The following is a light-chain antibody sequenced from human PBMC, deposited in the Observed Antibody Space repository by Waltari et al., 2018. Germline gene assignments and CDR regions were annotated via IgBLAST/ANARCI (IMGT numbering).Light chain of an antibody. Sequence: DIVMTQSPDSLAVSLGERATINCKSSQSVLYSSNNKNYLAWYQQKPGQPPKLLMYWASTRESGVPDRFSGSWSGTDFTLTISSLQAEDVAVYYCQQYYSTPYTFGQGTKLEIK. V-gene: IGKV4-1*01. CDR1: QSVLYSSNNKNY. CDR2: WAS. J-gene: IGKJ2*01. CDR3: QQYYSTPYT.